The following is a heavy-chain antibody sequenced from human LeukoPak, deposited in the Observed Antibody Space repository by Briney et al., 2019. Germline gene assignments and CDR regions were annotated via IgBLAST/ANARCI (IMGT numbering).Heavy chain of an antibody. CDR3: ARLAEQLEFDY. CDR1: GGSISSYY. D-gene: IGHD6-13*01. CDR2: IYYSGST. Sequence: SETLSLTCTVSGGSISSYYWSWIQQPPGKGLEWIGYIYYSGSTNYNPSLKSRVTISVDTSKNQFSLKLSSVTAADTAVYYCARLAEQLEFDYWGQGTLVTVSS. V-gene: IGHV4-59*08. J-gene: IGHJ4*02.